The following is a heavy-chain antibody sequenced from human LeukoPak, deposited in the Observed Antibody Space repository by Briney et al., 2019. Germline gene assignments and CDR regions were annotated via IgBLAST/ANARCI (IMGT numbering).Heavy chain of an antibody. D-gene: IGHD3-9*01. Sequence: SETLSLTCTVSGGSISSSTYYWGWIRQPPGKGLDWIGSISYSGSTYYNPSLKSRVTISVDTSKNQFSLKLSSVTAADTAVYYCARVTPDILTGYYYYYYYMDVWGKGTTVTISS. CDR1: GGSISSSTYY. CDR3: ARVTPDILTGYYYYYYYMDV. J-gene: IGHJ6*03. CDR2: ISYSGST. V-gene: IGHV4-39*07.